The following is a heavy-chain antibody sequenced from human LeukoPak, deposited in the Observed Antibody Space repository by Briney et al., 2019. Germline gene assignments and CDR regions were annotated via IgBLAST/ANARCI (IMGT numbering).Heavy chain of an antibody. CDR3: ARDSLGRYYYDSSGYAQGAFDI. D-gene: IGHD3-22*01. Sequence: GGSLRLSCAASGFTFSDYYMSWIRQAPGKGLEWVSYISSSGSTIYYADSVKGRFAISRDNAKNSLYLQMNSLRAEDTAVYYCARDSLGRYYYDSSGYAQGAFDIWGQGTMVTVSS. CDR1: GFTFSDYY. J-gene: IGHJ3*02. CDR2: ISSSGSTI. V-gene: IGHV3-11*04.